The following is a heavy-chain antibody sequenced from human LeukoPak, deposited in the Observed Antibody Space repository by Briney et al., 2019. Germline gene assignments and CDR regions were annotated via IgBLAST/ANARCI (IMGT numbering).Heavy chain of an antibody. V-gene: IGHV4-59*12. D-gene: IGHD6-13*01. J-gene: IGHJ5*02. Sequence: PSETLSLTCTVSGGSISSYYWSWIRQPPGKGLEWIGYIYYSGRTTYNPSLKSRVTISVDTSKNQFSLKLSSVTAADTAVYYCARDNSRKKGFDPWGQGTLVTVSS. CDR2: IYYSGRT. CDR1: GGSISSYY. CDR3: ARDNSRKKGFDP.